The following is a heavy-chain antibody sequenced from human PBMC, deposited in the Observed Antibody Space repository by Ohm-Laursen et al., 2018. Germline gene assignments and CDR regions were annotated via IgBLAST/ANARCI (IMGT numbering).Heavy chain of an antibody. CDR1: GYTFTNYY. V-gene: IGHV1-46*01. J-gene: IGHJ4*02. Sequence: SSVKVSCKSSGYTFTNYYMHWVRQAPGQGLEWMGIINTGGGSTSHAQKFQGRLTMTRDTSTSAVYMELSSLRSEDTAMYYCARGQPIDFWGQGTLVTVSS. CDR2: INTGGGST. CDR3: ARGQPIDF.